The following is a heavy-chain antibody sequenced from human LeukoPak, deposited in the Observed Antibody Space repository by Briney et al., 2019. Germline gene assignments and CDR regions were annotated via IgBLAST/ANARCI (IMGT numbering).Heavy chain of an antibody. J-gene: IGHJ5*02. D-gene: IGHD1-26*01. CDR1: GGSLSDYY. CDR3: ARSYLGGTYYDWFDP. Sequence: NPSETLSLTCTVSGGSLSDYYWNWIRQPAGKGLEWIGRIYASGSTNYNPSLRSRVTISVDKSKNQFSLKLTSATAADTAVYYCARSYLGGTYYDWFDPWGQGTLVTVSS. V-gene: IGHV4-4*07. CDR2: IYASGST.